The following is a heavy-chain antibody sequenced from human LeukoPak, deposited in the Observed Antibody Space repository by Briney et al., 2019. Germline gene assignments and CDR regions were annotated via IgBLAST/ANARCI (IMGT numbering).Heavy chain of an antibody. Sequence: GASVKVSCKASGYTLTNYDINWVRQATGQGLEWMGWMNPNSGNTGYAQKFQGRVTFTRNTSISTAYMELSSLRSEDTAVYYCAKTSGYYLDNWFDPWGQGTLVTVSS. J-gene: IGHJ5*02. V-gene: IGHV1-8*01. CDR2: MNPNSGNT. CDR1: GYTLTNYD. D-gene: IGHD3-22*01. CDR3: AKTSGYYLDNWFDP.